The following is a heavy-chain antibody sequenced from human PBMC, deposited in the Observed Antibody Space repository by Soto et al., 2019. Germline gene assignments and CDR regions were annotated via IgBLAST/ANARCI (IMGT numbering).Heavy chain of an antibody. CDR1: VYTFTSYG. CDR2: ISAYNGNT. CDR3: ARDRVCSSTSCYEAWFDP. Sequence: QVQMVQSGAEVKKPGASVKVSCKASVYTFTSYGISWVRQAPGQGLEWMGWISAYNGNTNYAQKLQGRVNMTTDTSTSTAYMELRSLRSDDTAVYYCARDRVCSSTSCYEAWFDPWGQGTLVTVSS. V-gene: IGHV1-18*01. D-gene: IGHD2-2*01. J-gene: IGHJ5*02.